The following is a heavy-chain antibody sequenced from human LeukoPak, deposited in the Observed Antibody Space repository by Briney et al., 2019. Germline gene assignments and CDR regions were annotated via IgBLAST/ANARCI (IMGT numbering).Heavy chain of an antibody. V-gene: IGHV1-46*01. CDR1: GYTFTSNY. CDR3: AREDSGSYV. Sequence: ASVKVSCKASGYTFTSNYIHWVRQAPGQGLEWMGMIYPRDGSTSYAQKFQGRVTITADESTSTAYMELSSLRSEDTAVYYCAREDSGSYVWGQGTLVTVSS. J-gene: IGHJ4*02. CDR2: IYPRDGST. D-gene: IGHD1-26*01.